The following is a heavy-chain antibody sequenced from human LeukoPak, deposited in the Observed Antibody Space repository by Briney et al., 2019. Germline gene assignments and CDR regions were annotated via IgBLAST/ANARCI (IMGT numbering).Heavy chain of an antibody. CDR2: ISDSGGRT. CDR1: GFTFYSYA. Sequence: PGGSQRLSCAASGFTFYSYAMSWVRQAPGKGLEWVSSISDSGGRTNSADSVSGRFIISRDNSKNTLYLQLNSLRAEDTAVYYCGKGGGSAYYYYMDVRGKGTTVTVSS. CDR3: GKGGGSAYYYYMDV. D-gene: IGHD3-3*01. J-gene: IGHJ6*03. V-gene: IGHV3-23*01.